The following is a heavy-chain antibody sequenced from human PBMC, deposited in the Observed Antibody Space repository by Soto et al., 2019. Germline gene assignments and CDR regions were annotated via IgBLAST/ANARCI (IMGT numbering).Heavy chain of an antibody. CDR1: GYTFTSYY. V-gene: IGHV1-46*01. CDR2: INPSGGST. J-gene: IGHJ6*02. D-gene: IGHD3-3*01. CDR3: ARSRGIFGVVITSQYYYYSMDV. Sequence: ASVKVSCKASGYTFTSYYMHWVRQAPGQGLEWMGIINPSGGSTSYAQKFQGRVTMTRDTSTSTVYMELSSLRSEDTAVYYCARSRGIFGVVITSQYYYYSMDVWAKGPRSPSP.